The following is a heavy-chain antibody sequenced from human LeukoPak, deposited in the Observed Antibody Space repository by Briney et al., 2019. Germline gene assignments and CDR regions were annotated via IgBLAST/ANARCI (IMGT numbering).Heavy chain of an antibody. CDR2: IKSKTYGGTT. J-gene: IGHJ4*02. CDR3: TTATSY. V-gene: IGHV3-15*01. CDR1: GFTFSNAW. Sequence: PGGSLRLSCAASGFTFSNAWMSRVRQAPGKGLEWVGRIKSKTYGGTTDYAAPVKGRFTLSRDDSKNTVDLQMNSLKAEDTAVYYCTTATSYWGQGSLVTVSS.